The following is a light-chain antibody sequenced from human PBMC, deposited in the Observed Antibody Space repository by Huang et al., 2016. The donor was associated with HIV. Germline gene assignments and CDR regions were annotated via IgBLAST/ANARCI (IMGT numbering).Light chain of an antibody. CDR1: QSFSTN. V-gene: IGKV3-15*01. CDR2: SAS. CDR3: QQGET. J-gene: IGKJ2*01. Sequence: EILLTQSPATLSVSPGERATLSCRASQSFSTNLAWYRQKPCLAPRLLIYSASTRATGIAARFSGSGSGTEFTLTISSLQSEDFAVYYCQQGETFGQGTKLEIK.